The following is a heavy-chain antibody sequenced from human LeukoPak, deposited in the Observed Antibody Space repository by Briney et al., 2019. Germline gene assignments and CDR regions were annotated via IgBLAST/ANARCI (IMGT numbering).Heavy chain of an antibody. D-gene: IGHD6-13*01. J-gene: IGHJ4*02. CDR3: ARGEDSSSWYWLY. CDR2: ISSSSSYI. V-gene: IGHV3-21*01. CDR1: GFTFSSYS. Sequence: KPGGSLRLSCAASGFTFSSYSMNWVRQAPGKGLEWVSSISSSSSYIFYADSVKGRFTISRDNAKNSLYLQMNSLRAEDTAVYYCARGEDSSSWYWLYWGQGTLVTVSS.